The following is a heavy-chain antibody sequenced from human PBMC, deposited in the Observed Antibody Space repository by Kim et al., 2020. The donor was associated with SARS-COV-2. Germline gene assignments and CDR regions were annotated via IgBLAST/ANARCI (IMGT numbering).Heavy chain of an antibody. V-gene: IGHV3-23*01. CDR2: ISSTVGNT. D-gene: IGHD3-3*01. Sequence: GGSLRLSCAASGFTFSSYAMSWVRQAPGKGLEWVSTISSTVGNTYYADSVKGRFIISRDNAKNTLYLQMNSLRAEDTAVYYCAKARRIYYDFWSNSPLGMDVWGQGTTVTVSS. J-gene: IGHJ6*01. CDR1: GFTFSSYA. CDR3: AKARRIYYDFWSNSPLGMDV.